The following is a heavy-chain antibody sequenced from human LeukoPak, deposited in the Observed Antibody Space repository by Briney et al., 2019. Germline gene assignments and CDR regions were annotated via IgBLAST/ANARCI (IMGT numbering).Heavy chain of an antibody. CDR3: GRSIPATYYNSVHAF. CDR2: IRSIANGGAA. Sequence: PGGSLRLSCTASAFTFGDYAMRWVRQAPGKGLEWVGFIRSIANGGAADYAASVKGRFTISRDDSKGIAYLQMKGLEVEDTAVYYCGRSIPATYYNSVHAFWGQGTLVTVSS. V-gene: IGHV3-49*04. J-gene: IGHJ4*02. CDR1: AFTFGDYA. D-gene: IGHD1-26*01.